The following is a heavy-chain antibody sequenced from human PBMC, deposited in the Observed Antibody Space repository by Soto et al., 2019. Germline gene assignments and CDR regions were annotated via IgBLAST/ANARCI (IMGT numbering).Heavy chain of an antibody. D-gene: IGHD3-22*01. Sequence: GESLKISCKVSGYKFIDYWIGWLRQVPGKGLEWMGGIYPGDFDRKYSPSFQGQVTISADKSITTAYLQWSSLKASDTAIYYCARSYGGEYYDSSSYYYAYWGQGTLVNVSS. CDR1: GYKFIDYW. CDR3: ARSYGGEYYDSSSYYYAY. V-gene: IGHV5-51*01. J-gene: IGHJ4*02. CDR2: IYPGDFDR.